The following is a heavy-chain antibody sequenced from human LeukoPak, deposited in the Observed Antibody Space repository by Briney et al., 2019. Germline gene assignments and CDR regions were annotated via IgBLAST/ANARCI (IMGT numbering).Heavy chain of an antibody. D-gene: IGHD3-9*01. CDR3: TTVGLRYFDVEMATTYYFDY. Sequence: GGSLRLSCAASGFTFSNAWMSWVRQAPGKGLEWVGRIKSKTDGGTTDYAAPVKGRFTISRDDSKNTLYLQMNSLKTEDAAVYYCTTVGLRYFDVEMATTYYFDYWGQGTLVTVSS. CDR1: GFTFSNAW. J-gene: IGHJ4*02. V-gene: IGHV3-15*01. CDR2: IKSKTDGGTT.